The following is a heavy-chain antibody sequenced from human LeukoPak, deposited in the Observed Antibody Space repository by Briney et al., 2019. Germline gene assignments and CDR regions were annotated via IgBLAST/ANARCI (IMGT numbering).Heavy chain of an antibody. CDR3: ARGVDYDSSGYYSPYFDY. CDR1: GFTFSSYA. CDR2: INWNGGST. D-gene: IGHD3-22*01. V-gene: IGHV3-20*04. J-gene: IGHJ4*02. Sequence: GGSLRLSCAASGFTFSSYAMSWVRQAPGKGLEWVSGINWNGGSTGYADSVKGRFTISRDNAKNSLYLQMNSLRAEDTALYYCARGVDYDSSGYYSPYFDYWGQGTLVTVSS.